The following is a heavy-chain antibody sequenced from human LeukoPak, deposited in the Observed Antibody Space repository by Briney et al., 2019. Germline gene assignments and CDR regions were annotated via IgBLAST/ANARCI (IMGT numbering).Heavy chain of an antibody. D-gene: IGHD7-27*01. J-gene: IGHJ5*02. CDR1: GGSFSGYY. CDR3: ARAPLTGGAGNWFDP. V-gene: IGHV4-34*01. CDR2: INHSRST. Sequence: PSETLSLTCAVYGGSFSGYYWSWIRQPPGKGREWIGGINHSRSTNYNPSLKSRVTISVDQFKSQFSQQLSSVTAADTGVYYGARAPLTGGAGNWFDPRGQGTLVTVSS.